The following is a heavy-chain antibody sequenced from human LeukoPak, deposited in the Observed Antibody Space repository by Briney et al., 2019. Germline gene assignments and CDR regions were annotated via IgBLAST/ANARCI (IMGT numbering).Heavy chain of an antibody. J-gene: IGHJ4*02. CDR1: GYIFSSYW. Sequence: GESLKISCKGSGYIFSSYWIGWVRQMPGKGLEWMGIIYPGDSDTRYSPSFRGQVTISADKSISTAFLQWSSLKASDTAIYYCARRTGYSNFDYWGQGVLVTVSS. CDR3: ARRTGYSNFDY. CDR2: IYPGDSDT. D-gene: IGHD5-24*01. V-gene: IGHV5-51*01.